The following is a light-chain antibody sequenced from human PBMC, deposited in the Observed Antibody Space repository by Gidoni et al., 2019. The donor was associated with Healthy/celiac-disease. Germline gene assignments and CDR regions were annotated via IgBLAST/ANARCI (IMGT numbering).Light chain of an antibody. V-gene: IGKV2-28*01. CDR1: QSLLHSNGYIY. Sequence: DMVMTQSTLYLPVTPGEPASISCRSSQSLLHSNGYIYLDWYLQKPGQSPQLLIYLGSHRASGVPDRVSGSGSGTDFTLKISRVEAEDVGVYYCMQTVQTPLTFGGGTKVEIK. CDR2: LGS. J-gene: IGKJ4*01. CDR3: MQTVQTPLT.